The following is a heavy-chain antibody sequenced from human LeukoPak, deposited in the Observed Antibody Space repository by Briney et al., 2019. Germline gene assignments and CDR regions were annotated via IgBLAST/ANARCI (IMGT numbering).Heavy chain of an antibody. V-gene: IGHV3-20*04. CDR1: GFTFDDYG. Sequence: GGSLRLSCAASGFTFDDYGMSWVRQAPGKGLEWVSGINWNGGNTGYADSVKGQFTISRDNAKNSLYLQMNSLRAEDTALYYCARSWVGGSPYYYYYMDVWGKGTTVTVSS. CDR3: ARSWVGGSPYYYYYMDV. CDR2: INWNGGNT. J-gene: IGHJ6*03. D-gene: IGHD2-15*01.